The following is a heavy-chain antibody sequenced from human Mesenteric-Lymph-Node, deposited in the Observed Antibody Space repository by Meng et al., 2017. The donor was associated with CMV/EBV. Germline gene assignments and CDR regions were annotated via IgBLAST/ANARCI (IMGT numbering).Heavy chain of an antibody. CDR1: GFTFSSYW. V-gene: IGHV3-7*01. CDR2: IKQDGSEK. Sequence: GGSLRLSCVASGFTFSSYWMSWVRQAPGKGLEWVANIKQDGSEKYYVDSVKGRFTISRDNAKNSLYLQMNNLRAEDTAVYYCARKSRVVRDAFDIWGQGTMVTVSS. D-gene: IGHD4-23*01. CDR3: ARKSRVVRDAFDI. J-gene: IGHJ3*02.